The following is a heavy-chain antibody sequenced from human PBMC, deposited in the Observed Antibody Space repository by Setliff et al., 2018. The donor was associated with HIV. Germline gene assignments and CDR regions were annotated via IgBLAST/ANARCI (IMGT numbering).Heavy chain of an antibody. Sequence: SETLSLTCAVYVGSFSGYYWTWIRQPPGKGLEWIGDINHRGDTKYNPSLRSRVIISVDKSKNQFSLKLSSVTAADTAVYYCARTPKRWLQLSAFDIWGQGTMVTVSS. D-gene: IGHD5-12*01. CDR1: VGSFSGYY. J-gene: IGHJ3*02. CDR2: INHRGDT. V-gene: IGHV4-34*01. CDR3: ARTPKRWLQLSAFDI.